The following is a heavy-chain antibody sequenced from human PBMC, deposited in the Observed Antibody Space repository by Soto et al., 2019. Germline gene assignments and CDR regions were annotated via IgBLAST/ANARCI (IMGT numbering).Heavy chain of an antibody. D-gene: IGHD2-15*01. Sequence: GGSLRLSCAASGFTFSSYAMHWVRQAPGKGLEWVAVISYDGSNKYYADSVKGRFTISRDNSKNTLYLQMNSLRAEDTAVYYCARDRGGGCSGGSCSPPSYYYYGMDVWGQGTTVTVSS. CDR1: GFTFSSYA. CDR2: ISYDGSNK. CDR3: ARDRGGGCSGGSCSPPSYYYYGMDV. V-gene: IGHV3-30-3*01. J-gene: IGHJ6*02.